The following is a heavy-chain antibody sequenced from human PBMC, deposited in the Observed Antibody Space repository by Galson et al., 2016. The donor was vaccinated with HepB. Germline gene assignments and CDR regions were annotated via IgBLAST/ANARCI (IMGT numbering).Heavy chain of an antibody. Sequence: LSLTCTVSGDSISSSDYYWGWIRQPPGEGLEWIASINYAGSPYYNPSLKDRVTISVDTSKNQFSLKVSSVTAADTAVYYCARHTSTRGAFDYWGQGRLVTVSS. D-gene: IGHD4/OR15-4a*01. CDR1: GDSISSSDYY. CDR3: ARHTSTRGAFDY. J-gene: IGHJ4*02. CDR2: INYAGSP. V-gene: IGHV4-39*01.